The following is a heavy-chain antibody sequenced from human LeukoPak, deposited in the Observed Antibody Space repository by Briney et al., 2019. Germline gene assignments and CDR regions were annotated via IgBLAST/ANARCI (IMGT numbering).Heavy chain of an antibody. Sequence: GGSLRLSCAASGFIVSSNHMSWVRQAPGKGLGWVAYIQYDGSNEQFADSVKGRFSISRDSSKNILYLQVNSLRAEDTAVYYCAKDRCSNGIGCYYYYMDVWGKGTTVTISS. CDR1: GFIVSSNH. V-gene: IGHV3-30*02. CDR3: AKDRCSNGIGCYYYYMDV. CDR2: IQYDGSNE. J-gene: IGHJ6*03. D-gene: IGHD2-8*01.